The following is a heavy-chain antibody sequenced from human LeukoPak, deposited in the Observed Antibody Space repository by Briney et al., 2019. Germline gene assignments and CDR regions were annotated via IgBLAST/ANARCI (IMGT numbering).Heavy chain of an antibody. J-gene: IGHJ4*02. V-gene: IGHV3-53*05. CDR2: IYVGGRT. CDR1: GFTVSGNY. D-gene: IGHD3-22*01. CDR3: ARDYYDSSGYYGY. Sequence: GGSLRLSCAASGFTVSGNYMSWVRQAPGKGLDWVSVIYVGGRTYYADSVKGRFTISRDNSKNTLYLQMNSLRAEDTAVYYCARDYYDSSGYYGYWGQGTLVTVSS.